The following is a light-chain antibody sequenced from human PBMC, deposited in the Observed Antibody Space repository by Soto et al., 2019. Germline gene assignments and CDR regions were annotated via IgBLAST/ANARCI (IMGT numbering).Light chain of an antibody. J-gene: IGKJ1*01. CDR3: QHYGASPWT. CDR1: QSLSGNY. Sequence: NVLTQPPGTLSLSPGQRATLSCRASQSLSGNYLAWYQQKPGQAPRVLIYRASIRATGISDRFSGSGSGTDFTLTISRLEPEDFAVYYCQHYGASPWTFGQGTKVDIK. V-gene: IGKV3-20*01. CDR2: RAS.